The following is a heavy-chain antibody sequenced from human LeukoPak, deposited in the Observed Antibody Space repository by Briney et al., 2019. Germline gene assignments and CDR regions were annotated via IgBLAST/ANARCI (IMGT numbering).Heavy chain of an antibody. CDR2: ISSSSSYI. CDR1: GFTFSSYS. CDR3: ARAGYYYYGMDV. V-gene: IGHV3-21*01. J-gene: IGHJ6*02. Sequence: GGSLRLSCAASGFTFSSYSMNWVRQAPGNGLEWVSSISSSSSYIYYADSVKGRFTISRDNAKNSLYLQMNSLRAEDTAVYYCARAGYYYYGMDVWGQGTTVTVSS.